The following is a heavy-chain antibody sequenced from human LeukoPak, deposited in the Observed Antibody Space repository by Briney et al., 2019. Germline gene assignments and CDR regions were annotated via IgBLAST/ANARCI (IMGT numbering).Heavy chain of an antibody. D-gene: IGHD3-22*01. CDR1: GFTFDDYA. CDR2: INWNSNNI. J-gene: IGHJ4*02. Sequence: PGRSLRLSCAASGFTFDDYAMHWVRQAPGKGLEWVSGINWNSNNIDYADSVKGRFTISRDNAKNSLYLQMNSLREEDTALYYCGKASSGYYSAIIDWGQGTLVTVSS. CDR3: GKASSGYYSAIID. V-gene: IGHV3-9*01.